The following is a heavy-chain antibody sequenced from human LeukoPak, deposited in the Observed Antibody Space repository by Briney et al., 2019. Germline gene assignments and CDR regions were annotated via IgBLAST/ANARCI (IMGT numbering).Heavy chain of an antibody. CDR1: GFTFSSYT. Sequence: GGSLRLSCAASGFTFSSYTMNWVRQAPGKGLEWVSYISSSSSTIYYADSVKGRFTISRDNAKNSLYLQMNSLRAEDTAVYYCARPGIITAAGSNDYWGQGTLVTVSS. V-gene: IGHV3-48*01. CDR3: ARPGIITAAGSNDY. J-gene: IGHJ4*02. D-gene: IGHD6-13*01. CDR2: ISSSSSTI.